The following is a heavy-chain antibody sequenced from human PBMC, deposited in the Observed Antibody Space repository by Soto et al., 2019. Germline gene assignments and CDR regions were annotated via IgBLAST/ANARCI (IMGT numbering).Heavy chain of an antibody. V-gene: IGHV1-3*01. D-gene: IGHD5-18*01. J-gene: IGHJ6*02. CDR3: ARGYSYGSGYYYYGMDV. CDR2: INAGNGNT. CDR1: GYRFPSAA. Sequence: ASVKVSCKASGYRFPSAAMHWVRQAPGQRLEWMGWINAGNGNTKYSQKFQSRVTITRDTSASTAYMELSSLRSEDTAVYYCARGYSYGSGYYYYGMDVWGQGTTVTVSS.